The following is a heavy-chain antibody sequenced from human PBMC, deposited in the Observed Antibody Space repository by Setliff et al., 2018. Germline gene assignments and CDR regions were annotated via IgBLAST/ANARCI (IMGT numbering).Heavy chain of an antibody. D-gene: IGHD3-10*01. CDR1: GGSISSYY. J-gene: IGHJ5*02. CDR3: ARSGDYGSGRLSP. CDR2: IYYSGST. V-gene: IGHV4-59*08. Sequence: KASETLSLTCTVSGGSISSYYWSWIRQPPGKGLEWIAYIYYSGSTNYNPSLKSRVTISLDTSNNQFSLKLSSVTAAETAMYYCARSGDYGSGRLSPWGQGTLVTVSS.